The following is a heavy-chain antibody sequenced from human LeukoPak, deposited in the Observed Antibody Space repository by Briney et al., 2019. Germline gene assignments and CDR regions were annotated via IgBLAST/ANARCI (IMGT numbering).Heavy chain of an antibody. Sequence: TSETLSLTCAVYGGSFSGYYWSWIRQPPGKGLEWIGEINHSVSTNYNPSLKSRVTISVDTSKNQFSLKLSSVTAAGTAVYYCARALGYCSGGSCYSDAFFDYWGQGTLVTVSS. J-gene: IGHJ4*02. CDR2: INHSVST. CDR1: GGSFSGYY. CDR3: ARALGYCSGGSCYSDAFFDY. D-gene: IGHD2-15*01. V-gene: IGHV4-34*01.